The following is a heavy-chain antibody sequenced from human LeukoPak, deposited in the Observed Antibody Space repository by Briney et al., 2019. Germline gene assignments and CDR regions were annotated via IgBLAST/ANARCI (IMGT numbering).Heavy chain of an antibody. D-gene: IGHD4-17*01. Sequence: PGGSLRLSCAASGFTFSDDAMSWVRQAPGEGLEWVSTISASAGITKYADSVKGRFTISRDNSKNTLFLQMNSLRAEDTALYYCAKSRTTVTTSWDYWGQGTLVTVSS. CDR3: AKSRTTVTTSWDY. J-gene: IGHJ4*02. CDR1: GFTFSDDA. CDR2: ISASAGIT. V-gene: IGHV3-23*01.